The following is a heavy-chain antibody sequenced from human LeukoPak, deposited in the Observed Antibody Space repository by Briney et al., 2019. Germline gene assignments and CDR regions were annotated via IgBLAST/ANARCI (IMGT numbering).Heavy chain of an antibody. CDR1: GFTFSSYA. CDR3: AKDLDSGSYKPQDDAFDI. J-gene: IGHJ3*02. V-gene: IGHV3-23*01. CDR2: ISGSGGST. D-gene: IGHD1-26*01. Sequence: PGGSLRLSCAASGFTFSSYALSWVRQAPGKGLEWVSAISGSGGSTYYADSVKGRFTISRDNSKNTLYLQMNSLRAEDTAVYYCAKDLDSGSYKPQDDAFDIWGQGTMVTVSS.